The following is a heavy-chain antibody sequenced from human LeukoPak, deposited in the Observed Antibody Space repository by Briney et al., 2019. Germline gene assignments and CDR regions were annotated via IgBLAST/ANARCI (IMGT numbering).Heavy chain of an antibody. CDR1: GFTFSIYG. CDR3: ARGHYGDYSGMDV. CDR2: ISYDGSNK. Sequence: GRSLRLSCAASGFTFSIYGMHWVRQAPGKGLEWVAVISYDGSNKYYADSVKGRFTISRDNSKNTLYLQMNSLRAEDTAVYYCARGHYGDYSGMDVWGQGTTVTVSS. D-gene: IGHD4-17*01. V-gene: IGHV3-30*03. J-gene: IGHJ6*02.